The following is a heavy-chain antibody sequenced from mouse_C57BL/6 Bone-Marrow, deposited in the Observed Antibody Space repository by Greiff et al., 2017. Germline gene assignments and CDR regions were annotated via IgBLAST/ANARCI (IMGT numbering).Heavy chain of an antibody. CDR2: IISGSSTI. J-gene: IGHJ2*01. CDR1: GFTFSDYG. CDR3: ARRHCDYFDY. D-gene: IGHD2-12*01. Sequence: EVQRVQSGGGLVKPGASLKLSCAATGFTFSDYGMDWVRQTPEKGLEWVAYIISGSSTIYYADKVKGRFTFSRDNASNTLFMQMTSLRTEDTAIYYCARRHCDYFDYWGQGTTLTVSS. V-gene: IGHV5-17*01.